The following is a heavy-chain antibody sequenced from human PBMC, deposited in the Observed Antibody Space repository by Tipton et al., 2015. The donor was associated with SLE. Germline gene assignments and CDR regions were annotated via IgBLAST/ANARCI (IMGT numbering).Heavy chain of an antibody. CDR1: GFTFGAYY. CDR2: IKPDGSEK. Sequence: SLRLSCTASGFTFGAYYMSWVRQAPGKGLEWVATIKPDGSEKHYVDSVKGRFTISRDPAKNSLSLQMNSLRDDDTAMYYCARDLDMRFLLWPLDSWGQGTLVTVSS. CDR3: ARDLDMRFLLWPLDS. J-gene: IGHJ4*02. V-gene: IGHV3-7*03. D-gene: IGHD3-3*01.